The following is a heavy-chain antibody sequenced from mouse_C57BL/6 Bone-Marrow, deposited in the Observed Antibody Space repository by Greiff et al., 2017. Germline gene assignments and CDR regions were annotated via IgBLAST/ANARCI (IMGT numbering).Heavy chain of an antibody. J-gene: IGHJ1*03. CDR1: GYTFTSYW. CDR2: IYPGSGST. CDR3: ARPYYSNYWYFDV. V-gene: IGHV1-55*01. Sequence: QVQLQQPGAELVKPGASVKMSCKASGYTFTSYWITWVKQRPGQGLEWIGDIYPGSGSTNYNEKFKGKATLTVETSSSTAYLQLSSLTSEASAVYYCARPYYSNYWYFDVWGTGTTVTVSS. D-gene: IGHD2-5*01.